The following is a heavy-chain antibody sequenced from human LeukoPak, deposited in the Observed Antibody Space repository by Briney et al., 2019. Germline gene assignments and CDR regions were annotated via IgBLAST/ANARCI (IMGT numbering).Heavy chain of an antibody. Sequence: GRSLRLSCAASGFTFSSYGMHWVRQAPGKGLEWVAVISYDGSNKYYADSVKGRFTISRDNSKNTLYLQMNSLRAEDTAVYYCARLAATGGDAFDIWGQGTMVTVSS. J-gene: IGHJ3*02. CDR2: ISYDGSNK. CDR1: GFTFSSYG. CDR3: ARLAATGGDAFDI. D-gene: IGHD2-15*01. V-gene: IGHV3-30*03.